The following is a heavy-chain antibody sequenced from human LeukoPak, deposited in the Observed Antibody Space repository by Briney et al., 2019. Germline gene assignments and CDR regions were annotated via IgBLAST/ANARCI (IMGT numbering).Heavy chain of an antibody. CDR1: GFTFSSYS. V-gene: IGHV3-21*01. CDR2: ISSSSSYI. J-gene: IGHJ4*02. Sequence: GGSLRLSCAASGFTFSSYSMNWVRQAPGKGLEWVSSISSSSSYIYYADSVKGRFTISRDNAKNSLYLQMNSLRAEDTAVYYCARLGYSGYDAFDYWGQGTLVTVSS. D-gene: IGHD5-12*01. CDR3: ARLGYSGYDAFDY.